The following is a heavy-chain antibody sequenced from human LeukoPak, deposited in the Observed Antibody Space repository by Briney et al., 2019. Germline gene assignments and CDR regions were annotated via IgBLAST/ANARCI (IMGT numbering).Heavy chain of an antibody. D-gene: IGHD1-26*01. V-gene: IGHV4-4*07. CDR1: GDSVTSYY. Sequence: PSETLSLTCTVSGDSVTSYYWTWIRQPAGRGLDYIGRISASGSTNYNPSLKSRVAMSVDTSKNQFSLKLSSVTAADTAVYYCARGPSGSQGDFDYWGQGTLVTVSS. CDR2: ISASGST. J-gene: IGHJ4*02. CDR3: ARGPSGSQGDFDY.